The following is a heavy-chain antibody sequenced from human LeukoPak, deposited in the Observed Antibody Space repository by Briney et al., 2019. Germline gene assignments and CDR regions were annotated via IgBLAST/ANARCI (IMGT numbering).Heavy chain of an antibody. CDR1: GFTFSSYH. CDR2: IVGSGDST. CDR3: AKVGTSGSSGWYEDY. D-gene: IGHD6-19*01. V-gene: IGHV3-23*01. J-gene: IGHJ4*02. Sequence: PGGSLRLSCAASGFTFSSYHMSWVRQAPGKGLEWVSGIVGSGDSTYYADSVKDRFTISRDNSKNTLYLQMNSLRAEDTAVYYCAKVGTSGSSGWYEDYWGQGTLVTVSS.